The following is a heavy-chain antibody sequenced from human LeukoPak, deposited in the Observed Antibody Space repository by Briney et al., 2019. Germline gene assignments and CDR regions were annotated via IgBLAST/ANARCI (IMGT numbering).Heavy chain of an antibody. V-gene: IGHV4-34*01. CDR3: ASLSACSSTSCYGVDP. CDR2: INHSGST. J-gene: IGHJ5*02. D-gene: IGHD2-2*01. Sequence: SETLSLACAVYGGSFSGYYWSWIRQPPGKGLEWIGEINHSGSTNYNPSLKSRVTISVDTSKNQFSLKLSSVTAADTAVYYCASLSACSSTSCYGVDPWGQGTLVTVSS. CDR1: GGSFSGYY.